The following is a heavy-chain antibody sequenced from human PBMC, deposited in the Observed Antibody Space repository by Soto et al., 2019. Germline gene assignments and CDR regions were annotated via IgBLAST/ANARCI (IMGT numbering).Heavy chain of an antibody. CDR2: ISWDGGST. V-gene: IGHV3-43*01. Sequence: GGSLRLSCAASGFTFDDYTMHWVRQAPGKGLEWVSLISWDGGSTYYADSVKGRFTISRDNSKNSLYLQMNSLRTEDAALYYCAKDNGVVTHYYYYYGMDVWGQGTTVTVSS. CDR3: AKDNGVVTHYYYYYGMDV. CDR1: GFTFDDYT. J-gene: IGHJ6*02. D-gene: IGHD3-3*01.